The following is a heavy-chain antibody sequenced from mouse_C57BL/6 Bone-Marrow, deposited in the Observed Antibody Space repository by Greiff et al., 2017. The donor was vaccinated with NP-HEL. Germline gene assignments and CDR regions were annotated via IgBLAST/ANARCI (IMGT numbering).Heavy chain of an antibody. CDR3: ARRSYDYDGAWFAY. D-gene: IGHD2-4*01. CDR1: GYAFSSSW. CDR2: IYPGDGDT. Sequence: VQLQQSGPELVKPGASVKISCKASGYAFSSSWMNWVKQRPGKGLEWIGRIYPGDGDTNYNGKFKGKATLTADKSSSTAYMQLSSLTSEDSAVYFCARRSYDYDGAWFAYWGPGTLVTVSA. V-gene: IGHV1-82*01. J-gene: IGHJ3*01.